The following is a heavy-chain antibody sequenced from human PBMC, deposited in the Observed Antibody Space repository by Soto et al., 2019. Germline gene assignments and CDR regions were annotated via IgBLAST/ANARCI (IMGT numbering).Heavy chain of an antibody. CDR1: GYIFTSYG. D-gene: IGHD5-18*01. Sequence: ASVKVSCKASGYIFTSYGINWVRQAPGQGLEWMGWIGLYIHNTNYAQKFQGRVTMTTDTSPSTAYMELRSLRSDDTAVYYCARGYSYGYHFDYWGQGTLVTVSS. CDR2: IGLYIHNT. V-gene: IGHV1-18*04. J-gene: IGHJ4*02. CDR3: ARGYSYGYHFDY.